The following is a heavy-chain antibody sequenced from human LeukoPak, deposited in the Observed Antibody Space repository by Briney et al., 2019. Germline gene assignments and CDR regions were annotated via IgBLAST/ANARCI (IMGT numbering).Heavy chain of an antibody. CDR3: ARGGAARGNNWFDP. CDR1: GYTFTSYG. Sequence: RGASVKVSCKASGYTFTSYGISWVRQAPGQGLEWMGWISAYDGNTNYAQKLQGRVTMTTDTSTSTAYMELRSLRSDDTAVYYCARGGAARGNNWFDPWGQGTLVTVSS. J-gene: IGHJ5*02. CDR2: ISAYDGNT. D-gene: IGHD6-6*01. V-gene: IGHV1-18*01.